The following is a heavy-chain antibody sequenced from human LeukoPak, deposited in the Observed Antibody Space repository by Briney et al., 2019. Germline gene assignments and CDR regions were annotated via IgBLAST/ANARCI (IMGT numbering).Heavy chain of an antibody. J-gene: IGHJ3*02. CDR1: VYTFTFYY. CDR2: INPNSGGT. Sequence: GASVTVSFTSSVYTFTFYYMHWVRQAPGQGREWMGWINPNSGGTNNAHKFQGRGTITRDRSISTAYIELSRLRSDDTAVYYCASCCPTLEDISGAFDIWGQGTMVTVSS. D-gene: IGHD3-3*01. CDR3: ASCCPTLEDISGAFDI. V-gene: IGHV1-2*02.